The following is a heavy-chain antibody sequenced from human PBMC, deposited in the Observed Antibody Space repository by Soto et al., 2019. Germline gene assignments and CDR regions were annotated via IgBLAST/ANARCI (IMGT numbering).Heavy chain of an antibody. Sequence: EGPLRPSCAASGFTFSSYAMSWVRNAPGKGLEWVSGISASAGSTYYADSLKGRFTISGKNAQNTLYLQLNSLRAEDTAVEYCAKDLYDYVWGRYRLASCGQGSLITVSS. V-gene: IGHV3-23*01. CDR2: ISASAGST. CDR3: AKDLYDYVWGRYRLAS. J-gene: IGHJ4*02. CDR1: GFTFSSYA. D-gene: IGHD3-16*02.